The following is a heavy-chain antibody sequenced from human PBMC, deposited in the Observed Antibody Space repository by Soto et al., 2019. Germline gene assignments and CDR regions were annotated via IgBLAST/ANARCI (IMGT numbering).Heavy chain of an antibody. D-gene: IGHD6-19*01. V-gene: IGHV4-59*02. J-gene: IGHJ4*02. CDR3: ARSVAVPGAHIDY. CDR2: IYHSGST. Sequence: SETLSLTCTVSGGSVSSYYWSWIRQPPGKGLEWIGYIYHSGSTNYNPSLKSRVTISVDTSKKQFSLKLSSVTAADTAVYFCARSVAVPGAHIDYWGQGTQVTVSS. CDR1: GGSVSSYY.